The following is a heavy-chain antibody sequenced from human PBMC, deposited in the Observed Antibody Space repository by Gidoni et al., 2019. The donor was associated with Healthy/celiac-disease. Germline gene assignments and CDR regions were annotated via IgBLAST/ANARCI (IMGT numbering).Heavy chain of an antibody. D-gene: IGHD5-18*01. J-gene: IGHJ5*02. V-gene: IGHV4-31*03. CDR2: IYYSGST. CDR1: GGSISRGGYY. CDR3: ARGETWIQLLGWFDP. Sequence: QVQLQESGPGLVKPSQTLSLTCTVSGGSISRGGYYWSWIRQHPGKGLEWIGYIYYSGSTYYNPSLKSRVTISVDTSKNQFSLKLSSVTAADTAVYYCARGETWIQLLGWFDPWGQGTLVTVSS.